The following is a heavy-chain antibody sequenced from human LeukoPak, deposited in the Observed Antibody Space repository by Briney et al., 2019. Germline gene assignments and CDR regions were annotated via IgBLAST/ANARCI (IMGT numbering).Heavy chain of an antibody. J-gene: IGHJ4*02. CDR2: ISYDGSNK. V-gene: IGHV3-30*04. D-gene: IGHD6-13*01. CDR3: ARDEASGYSSSWGDY. CDR1: GFTFSSYA. Sequence: GGSLRLSCAASGFTFSSYAMHWVRQAPGKGLEWVAVISYDGSNKYYADSVKGRFTISRDNSKNTLYLQMNSLRAEDTAEYYCARDEASGYSSSWGDYWGQGTLVTVSS.